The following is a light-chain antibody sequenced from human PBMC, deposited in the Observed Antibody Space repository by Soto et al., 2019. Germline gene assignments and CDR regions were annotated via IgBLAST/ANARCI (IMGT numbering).Light chain of an antibody. CDR1: SSDVGGYNY. V-gene: IGLV2-14*01. CDR2: EVS. CDR3: SAYTISSSLV. Sequence: QSALTQPASVSGSPGQSITISCTGTSSDVGGYNYVSWYQQHPGKAPKLMIYEVSNRPSGVSLRFSGSRSGNTASLTISGLQAEDEADYFCSAYTISSSLVFGTGTKLTVL. J-gene: IGLJ1*01.